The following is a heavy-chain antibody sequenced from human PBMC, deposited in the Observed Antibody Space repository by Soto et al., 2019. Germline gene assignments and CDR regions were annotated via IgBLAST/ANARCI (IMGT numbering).Heavy chain of an antibody. CDR3: VREDSAWDSRGSFDF. D-gene: IGHD6-19*01. Sequence: DVQLVESGGGLVKPGGSLRLSCAASAFTFSNYAMNWVRQAPGKGLEWVSVISGSGGSASYADSVQGRFTISRDNSKNTLYLQMNSLRAEDTAIYYCVREDSAWDSRGSFDFWGRGTMVTVS. CDR2: ISGSGGSA. J-gene: IGHJ3*01. CDR1: AFTFSNYA. V-gene: IGHV3-23*04.